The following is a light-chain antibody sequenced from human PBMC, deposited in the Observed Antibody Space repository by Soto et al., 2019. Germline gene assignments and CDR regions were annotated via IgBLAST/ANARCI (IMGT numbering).Light chain of an antibody. CDR2: AAS. Sequence: DIQVTQSPSSLSASVGDRVTITCRASQDISNYLHWYQQKPGKAPKLLIYAASNLQSGVPSRFSGSGSGTDFTLTISSLQPDYFATYYCQQREAFGHGTKVDVK. CDR3: QQREA. J-gene: IGKJ3*01. V-gene: IGKV1-39*01. CDR1: QDISNY.